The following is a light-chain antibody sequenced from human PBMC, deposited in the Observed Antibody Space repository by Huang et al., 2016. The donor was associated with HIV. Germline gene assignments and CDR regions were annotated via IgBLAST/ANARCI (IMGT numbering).Light chain of an antibody. CDR3: QQCYSTASS. Sequence: DIQMTQSPSSLSASAGDRVTLPCRASQSISSYLNWYQQQPGKAPKLLICAASSLQSGVPSRFSGRGSETDFTLTISRLQPEDFATYYCQQCYSTASSFGQGTRLEI. CDR2: AAS. V-gene: IGKV1-39*01. J-gene: IGKJ5*01. CDR1: QSISSY.